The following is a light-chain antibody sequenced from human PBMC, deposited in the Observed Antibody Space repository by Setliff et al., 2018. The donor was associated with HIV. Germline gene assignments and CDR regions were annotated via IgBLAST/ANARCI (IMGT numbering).Light chain of an antibody. J-gene: IGLJ3*02. CDR1: GSDVGAYNF. V-gene: IGLV2-14*01. CDR2: EVG. Sequence: QSALTQSASVSGSPGQSVTIFCSGTGSDVGAYNFVSWYQHLPGKAPKLIIYEVGNRPSGVSNRFSGSKSGYTASLTISGLQAEDEAVYYCSAFTYSRTWVFGGGTILTVL. CDR3: SAFTYSRTWV.